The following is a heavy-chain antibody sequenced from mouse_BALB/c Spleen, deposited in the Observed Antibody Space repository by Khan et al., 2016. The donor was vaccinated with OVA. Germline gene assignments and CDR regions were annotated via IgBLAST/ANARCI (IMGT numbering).Heavy chain of an antibody. CDR1: GYYITSGYG. CDR3: ARTARIKY. J-gene: IGHJ2*01. Sequence: EVQLQESGPGLVKPSQSLSLTCTVTGYYITSGYGWNLIRQFPGNKLEWIGYISYSGNTNYNPSLKSRIAITRDTSKNQFFLQLNSVTTEDTATYYCARTARIKYWGQGTTLTVSS. D-gene: IGHD1-2*01. V-gene: IGHV3-1*02. CDR2: ISYSGNT.